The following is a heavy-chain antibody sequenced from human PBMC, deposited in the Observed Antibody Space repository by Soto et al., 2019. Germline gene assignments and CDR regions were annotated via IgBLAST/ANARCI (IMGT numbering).Heavy chain of an antibody. D-gene: IGHD3-3*01. V-gene: IGHV3-21*01. Sequence: GGSLRLSCAASGFTFSSYSMNWVRQAPGKGLEWVSSISSSSSYIYYADSAKGRFTISRDNSKNTLYLQMNSLRAEDTAVYYCARAANPYYDFWSGYLDTNYGMDVWGQGTTVTVSS. CDR1: GFTFSSYS. CDR2: ISSSSSYI. J-gene: IGHJ6*02. CDR3: ARAANPYYDFWSGYLDTNYGMDV.